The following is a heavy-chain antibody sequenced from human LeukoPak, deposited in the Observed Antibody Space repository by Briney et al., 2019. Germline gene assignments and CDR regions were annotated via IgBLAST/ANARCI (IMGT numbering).Heavy chain of an antibody. Sequence: GGSLRLSCAASGFTFNNYWMTWVRQGSGKGLEWVANIKPGGNEKYYVDSVKGRFTISRDNVKNSLYLQMNSLRAEDTAIYYCATFRFLGTWGQGTMVTVSP. CDR3: ATFRFLGT. V-gene: IGHV3-7*03. D-gene: IGHD3-3*01. CDR1: GFTFNNYW. J-gene: IGHJ3*01. CDR2: IKPGGNEK.